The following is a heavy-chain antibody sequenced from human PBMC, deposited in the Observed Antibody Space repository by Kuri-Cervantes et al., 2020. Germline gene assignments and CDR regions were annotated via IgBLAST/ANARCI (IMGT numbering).Heavy chain of an antibody. CDR2: IYSGGST. Sequence: GESLKISCAASGFTVSSNYMSWVRQAPGKGLEWVSVIYSGGSTYYADSVKGRFTISRDNSKNTLYLQMNSLRAEDTAVCYCARAQIPQWLGAFDIWGQGTMVTVSS. V-gene: IGHV3-53*01. CDR1: GFTVSSNY. J-gene: IGHJ3*02. D-gene: IGHD6-19*01. CDR3: ARAQIPQWLGAFDI.